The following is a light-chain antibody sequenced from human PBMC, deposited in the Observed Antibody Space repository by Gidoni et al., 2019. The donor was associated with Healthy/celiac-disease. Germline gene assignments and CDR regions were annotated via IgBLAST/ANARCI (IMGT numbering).Light chain of an antibody. CDR1: QSVSSN. CDR2: GAS. J-gene: IGKJ5*01. CDR3: QQYNNWFIT. V-gene: IGKV3-15*01. Sequence: EIVMTQSPATLSVSPGERATLSCRASQSVSSNLAWYQQKPGQAPRLLIYGASTSATGIPARFSGSGSGTEFTLTISSLQSEDFAVYYCQQYNNWFITFGQGTRLEIK.